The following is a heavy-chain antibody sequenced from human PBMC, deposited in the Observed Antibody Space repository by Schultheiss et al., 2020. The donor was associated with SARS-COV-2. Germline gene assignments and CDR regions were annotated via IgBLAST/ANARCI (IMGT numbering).Heavy chain of an antibody. CDR1: GGSISSGGYY. V-gene: IGHV4-61*08. CDR3: ARPREGPYYYYGMDV. D-gene: IGHD1-26*01. Sequence: SETLSLTCTVSGGSISSGGYYWSWIRQPPGKGLEWIGEIYHSGSTNYNPSLKSRVIISVDTSKNQFSLNLISVTAADTAVYYCARPREGPYYYYGMDVWGQGTTVTVSS. CDR2: IYHSGST. J-gene: IGHJ6*02.